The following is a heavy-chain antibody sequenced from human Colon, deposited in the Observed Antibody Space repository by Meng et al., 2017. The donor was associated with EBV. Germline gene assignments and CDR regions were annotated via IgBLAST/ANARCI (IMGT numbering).Heavy chain of an antibody. V-gene: IGHV1-18*01. Sequence: QVQVVQSGAEVKRPGASVKVSCKASHYTFTGYGVGWFRQAPGQGLEWMGWISVYNGNTKYAQKLQGRVTMTTDTSTSTAYMEVRSLRSDDTAVYYCAKGTPGRRYAENWGQGTLVTVSS. CDR1: HYTFTGYG. CDR3: AKGTPGRRYAEN. J-gene: IGHJ4*02. D-gene: IGHD3-10*01. CDR2: ISVYNGNT.